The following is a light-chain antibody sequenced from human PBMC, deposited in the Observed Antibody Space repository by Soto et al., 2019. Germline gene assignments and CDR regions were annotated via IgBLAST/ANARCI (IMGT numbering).Light chain of an antibody. V-gene: IGLV2-23*02. Sequence: QSVLTQPASVSGSPGQSITISCTGTSSDVGGYNLVSWYQQYPGKAPKAMIYEVNKRPSGISNRFSGSKSANTASLTISGLQAEDEADYYCCSYAGSSTSYVFGIGTKLTVL. J-gene: IGLJ1*01. CDR3: CSYAGSSTSYV. CDR2: EVN. CDR1: SSDVGGYNL.